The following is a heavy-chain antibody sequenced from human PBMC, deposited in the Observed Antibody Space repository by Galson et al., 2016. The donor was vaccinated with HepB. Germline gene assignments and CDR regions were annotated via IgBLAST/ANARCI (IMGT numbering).Heavy chain of an antibody. J-gene: IGHJ4*02. CDR1: GFSLRTSGVG. CDR2: IYWDDDK. V-gene: IGHV2-5*02. D-gene: IGHD3-9*01. Sequence: PALVKPTQTLTLTCTFSGFSLRTSGVGVGWIRQPPGKALEWLALIYWDDDKRYNPSLKRRLSITKDTSKDQVVLRMTNMNPADTATFYCALSSDTYSGNWLLFDSWGQGTLVTVSS. CDR3: ALSSDTYSGNWLLFDS.